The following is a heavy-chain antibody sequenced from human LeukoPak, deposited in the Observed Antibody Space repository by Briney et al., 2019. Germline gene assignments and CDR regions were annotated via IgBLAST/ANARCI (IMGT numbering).Heavy chain of an antibody. D-gene: IGHD4-17*01. Sequence: QTGGSLRLSCAASGFTFSTYWMHWVRQVPGKGLVWVARIKGDGSSTIYADSVKGRFTISRDNSKNTLYLQTSSLRAEDTAVYYCARASTTVPNLLDHWGRGTLVTVSS. CDR2: IKGDGSST. CDR3: ARASTTVPNLLDH. CDR1: GFTFSTYW. V-gene: IGHV3-74*01. J-gene: IGHJ4*02.